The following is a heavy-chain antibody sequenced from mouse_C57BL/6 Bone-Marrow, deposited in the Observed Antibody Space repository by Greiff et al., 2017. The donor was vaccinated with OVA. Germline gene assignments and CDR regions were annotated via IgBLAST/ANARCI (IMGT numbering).Heavy chain of an antibody. CDR1: GYTFTSYG. CDR3: AREGTTVVFPFDY. CDR2: IYPRSGNT. V-gene: IGHV1-81*01. Sequence: LVESGAELARPGASVKLSCKASGYTFTSYGISWVKQRTGQGLEWIGEIYPRSGNTYYNEKFKGKATLTADKSSSTAYMELRSLTSEDSAVYFCAREGTTVVFPFDYWGQGTTLTVSS. D-gene: IGHD1-1*01. J-gene: IGHJ2*01.